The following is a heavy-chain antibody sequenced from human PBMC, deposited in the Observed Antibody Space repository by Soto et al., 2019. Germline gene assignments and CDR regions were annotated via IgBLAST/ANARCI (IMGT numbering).Heavy chain of an antibody. V-gene: IGHV3-30*18. CDR3: AKDQDGPLVFYQGIHPANLEFDY. J-gene: IGHJ4*02. CDR2: ISYDGSNK. D-gene: IGHD3-3*02. CDR1: GFTFSSYG. Sequence: SGRSLSLSCAASGFTFSSYGMHWVRQAPGKGLEWVAVISYDGSNKYYADSVKGRFTISRDNSKNTLYLQMNSLRAEDTAVYYCAKDQDGPLVFYQGIHPANLEFDYWGQGTLVLVSS.